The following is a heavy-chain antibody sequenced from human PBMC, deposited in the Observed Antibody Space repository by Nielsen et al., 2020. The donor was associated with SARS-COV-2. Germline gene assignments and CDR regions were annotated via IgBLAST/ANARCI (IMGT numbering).Heavy chain of an antibody. D-gene: IGHD2-2*01. CDR3: ARSAVVLPAATYYYYYYHMDV. Sequence: WIRQPPGKGLERIGYIYYSGSTNYNPSLKSRVTISVDTSKNQFSLKLSSVTAADAAVYYCARSAVVLPAATYYYYYYHMDVWGKGTMVTVSS. V-gene: IGHV4-59*01. CDR2: IYYSGST. J-gene: IGHJ6*03.